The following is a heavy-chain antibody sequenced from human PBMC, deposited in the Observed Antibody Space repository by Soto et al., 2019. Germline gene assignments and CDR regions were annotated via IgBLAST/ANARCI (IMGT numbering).Heavy chain of an antibody. CDR2: IIPIFGTA. Sequence: GASVKVSCKXSGGTFSSYAISWVRQAPGQGLEWMGGIIPIFGTANYAQKFQGRVTITADESTSTAYMELSSLRSEDTAVYYCARETDLGLNSRMSPFRYFDLWGRGTLVTVS. CDR3: ARETDLGLNSRMSPFRYFDL. J-gene: IGHJ2*01. CDR1: GGTFSSYA. D-gene: IGHD1-20*01. V-gene: IGHV1-69*13.